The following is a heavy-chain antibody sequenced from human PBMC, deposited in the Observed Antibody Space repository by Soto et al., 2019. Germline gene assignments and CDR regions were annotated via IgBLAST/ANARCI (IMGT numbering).Heavy chain of an antibody. Sequence: AASVKVSCKASGGTFSSYAISWVRQAPGQGLEWMGGIIPIFGTANYAQKFQGRVTITADKSTSTAYMELSSLRSEDTAVYYCARAIFGVDPNWFDPWGQGTLVTVSS. CDR2: IIPIFGTA. CDR1: GGTFSSYA. CDR3: ARAIFGVDPNWFDP. J-gene: IGHJ5*02. V-gene: IGHV1-69*06. D-gene: IGHD3-3*01.